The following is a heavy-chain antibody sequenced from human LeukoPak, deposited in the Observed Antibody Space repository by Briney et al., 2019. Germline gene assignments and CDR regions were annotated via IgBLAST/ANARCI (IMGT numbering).Heavy chain of an antibody. CDR1: GGSISSGGYY. CDR2: IYYSGST. Sequence: SETLSLTCTVSGGSISSGGYYWSWIRQHPGKGLEWIGYIYYSGSTYYNPSLKSRVTISVDTSKNQFSLKLSSVTAADTAVYYCARGGGYSSSWYNPYWGQGTLVTVSS. CDR3: ARGGGYSSSWYNPY. D-gene: IGHD6-13*01. J-gene: IGHJ4*02. V-gene: IGHV4-31*03.